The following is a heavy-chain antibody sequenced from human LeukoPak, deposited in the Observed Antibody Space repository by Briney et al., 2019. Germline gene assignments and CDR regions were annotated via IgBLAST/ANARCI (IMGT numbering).Heavy chain of an antibody. CDR3: ASGAWATRLHS. J-gene: IGHJ4*02. V-gene: IGHV4-34*12. CDR1: GESLNYYY. D-gene: IGHD5-24*01. Sequence: PSETLSLTCAVYGESLNYYYWSWIRQSPEKGLEWIGEVFDGKTTNYNPSLKSRVTISAVTSSNQFSLNLKSVTAADTAVYYCASGAWATRLHSWAQGTLVIVSP. CDR2: VFDGKTT.